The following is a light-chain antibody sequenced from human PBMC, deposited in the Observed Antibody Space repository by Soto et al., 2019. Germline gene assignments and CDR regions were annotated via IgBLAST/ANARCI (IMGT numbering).Light chain of an antibody. Sequence: EIVLTQSPGTLSLSPVERATLSCRDSQSGSSSYLAWYQQKPGQAPRLLIYGASSRATGIPDRFSGSASGTDCTLTISRLEPEDFAVYYCQQYGSSPPYTFGQGTKLEIK. CDR1: QSGSSSY. CDR2: GAS. V-gene: IGKV3-20*01. CDR3: QQYGSSPPYT. J-gene: IGKJ2*01.